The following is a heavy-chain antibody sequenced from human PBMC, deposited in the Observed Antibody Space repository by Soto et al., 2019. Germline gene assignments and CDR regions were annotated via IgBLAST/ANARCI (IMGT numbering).Heavy chain of an antibody. CDR3: AKDVVVGATTGLGDYYYYYGMDV. CDR1: GFTFSSYG. J-gene: IGHJ6*01. D-gene: IGHD1-26*01. Sequence: QVQLVESGGGVVQPGRPLRLSCAASGFTFSSYGMHWVRQAPGKGLEWVAVISYDGSNKYYADSVKGRFTISRDNSKNTLYLQMNSLRAEDTAVYYCAKDVVVGATTGLGDYYYYYGMDVW. CDR2: ISYDGSNK. V-gene: IGHV3-30*18.